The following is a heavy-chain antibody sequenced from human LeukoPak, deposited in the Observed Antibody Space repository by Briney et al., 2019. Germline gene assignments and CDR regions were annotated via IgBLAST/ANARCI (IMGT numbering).Heavy chain of an antibody. J-gene: IGHJ4*02. CDR2: IWYDGSTK. CDR1: GFTFSGYA. D-gene: IGHD4-11*01. CDR3: AKDAQRGFDYSNSLEY. V-gene: IGHV3-30*02. Sequence: PGGSLRLSCAASGFTFSGYAMHWVRQAPGKGLEWVAVIWYDGSTKYYGYSVKGRFTISRDNSQNTLFLQMNSLRDEDTAVYYCAKDAQRGFDYSNSLEYWGQGTLVTVSS.